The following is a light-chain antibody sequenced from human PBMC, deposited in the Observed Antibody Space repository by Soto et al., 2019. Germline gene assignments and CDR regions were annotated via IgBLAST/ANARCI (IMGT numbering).Light chain of an antibody. Sequence: EVVLTQSPVTLSLSPGERATLSCRASQSFRGLLAWYQQKPGQAPRLLIYDAYNRATGIPPRASGSGSGTDFTPTISRLEPEDSAGYYRQQRHMGPITFGQGTRLEIK. CDR2: DAY. CDR1: QSFRGL. J-gene: IGKJ5*01. CDR3: QQRHMGPIT. V-gene: IGKV3-11*01.